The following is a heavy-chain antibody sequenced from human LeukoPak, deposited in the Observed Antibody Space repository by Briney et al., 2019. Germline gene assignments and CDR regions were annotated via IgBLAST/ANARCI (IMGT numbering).Heavy chain of an antibody. J-gene: IGHJ3*02. V-gene: IGHV4-34*01. CDR3: ARFPRYGSGSYKRAAFDI. CDR1: GGSFSGYY. D-gene: IGHD3-10*01. CDR2: INHSGST. Sequence: SETLSLTCAVYGGSFSGYYWSWIRQPPGKGLEWIGEINHSGSTNYNPSLKSRVTISVDTSKNQFSLKLSSVTAADTAVYYCARFPRYGSGSYKRAAFDIWGQGTMVTVSS.